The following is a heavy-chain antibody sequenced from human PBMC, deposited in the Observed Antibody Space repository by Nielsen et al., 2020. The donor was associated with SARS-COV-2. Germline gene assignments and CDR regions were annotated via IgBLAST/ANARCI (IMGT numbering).Heavy chain of an antibody. Sequence: GGSLSLSCAASGFPFSSYEMNWVRQAPGKALEWLSYIDGNGSNIFYPDSVKGRFTISRDDAENSLSLQMNSLRAEDTAVYYCARESVTGTDAFDIWGQGTVVTVSS. D-gene: IGHD6-19*01. CDR1: GFPFSSYE. J-gene: IGHJ3*02. CDR3: ARESVTGTDAFDI. CDR2: IDGNGSNI. V-gene: IGHV3-48*03.